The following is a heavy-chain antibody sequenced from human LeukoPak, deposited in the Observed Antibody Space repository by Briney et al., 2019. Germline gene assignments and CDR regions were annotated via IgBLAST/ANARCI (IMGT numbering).Heavy chain of an antibody. CDR2: IIPIFGTA. D-gene: IGHD6-19*01. V-gene: IGHV1-69*06. CDR3: ARVWGSAQQWLPTYYFDY. Sequence: SVKVSCKASGGTFSSYAISWVRQAPGQGLEWMGGIIPIFGTANYAQKFQGRVTITADKSTSTAYMELSSLRSEDTAVYYCARVWGSAQQWLPTYYFDYWGQGTLVTVSS. J-gene: IGHJ4*02. CDR1: GGTFSSYA.